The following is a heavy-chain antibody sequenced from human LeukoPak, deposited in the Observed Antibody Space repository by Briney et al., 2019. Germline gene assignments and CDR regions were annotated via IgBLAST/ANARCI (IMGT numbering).Heavy chain of an antibody. CDR1: GGSISSYS. Sequence: PSETLSLTCLVSGGSISSYSWSWIRQPPGNGLEWIGYIYTSGSTNYNPSPKSRVTISVDTSKNQFSLKLSSVAAADTAVYYCARLDTMRVADDAFDIWGQGTMVTVSS. CDR3: ARLDTMRVADDAFDI. D-gene: IGHD3-22*01. CDR2: IYTSGST. J-gene: IGHJ3*02. V-gene: IGHV4-4*09.